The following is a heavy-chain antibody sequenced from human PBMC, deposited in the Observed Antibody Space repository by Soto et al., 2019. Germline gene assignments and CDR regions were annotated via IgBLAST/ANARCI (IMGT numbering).Heavy chain of an antibody. Sequence: SETLSLTCTVSGGSISSYYWSWIRQPPGKGLEWIGYIYYSGSTNYNPSLKSRVTISVDTSKNQFSLKLSSVTAADTSVYYCARRYGSSFDYWGQGTLVTVS. J-gene: IGHJ4*02. CDR3: ARRYGSSFDY. D-gene: IGHD6-13*01. CDR1: GGSISSYY. V-gene: IGHV4-59*08. CDR2: IYYSGST.